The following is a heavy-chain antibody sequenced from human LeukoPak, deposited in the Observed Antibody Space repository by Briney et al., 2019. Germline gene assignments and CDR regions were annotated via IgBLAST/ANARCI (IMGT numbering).Heavy chain of an antibody. D-gene: IGHD3-16*01. CDR3: ARREGSEWGTHLSMWDY. Sequence: GASVKVSCKASGYTFTSYAMNWVRQAPGQGPEWMGWINTNTGNPTYAQGFTGRFVFSLDTSVSTAYLQISSLKAEDTAVYYCARREGSEWGTHLSMWDYWGQGTLVTVSS. J-gene: IGHJ4*02. CDR2: INTNTGNP. CDR1: GYTFTSYA. V-gene: IGHV7-4-1*02.